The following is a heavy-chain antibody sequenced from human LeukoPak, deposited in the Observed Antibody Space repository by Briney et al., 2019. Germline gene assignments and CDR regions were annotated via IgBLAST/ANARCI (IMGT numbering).Heavy chain of an antibody. J-gene: IGHJ2*01. Sequence: SETLSLTCTVSGGSISSGTYFWTWIRQPAGRGLEWIGRIYTSGRTNYNPSLKSRVTISVDTSKNQFSLKLSSVTAADTAVYYRARDVGRYTYGYRPTELYWYFDLWGRGTRVTVSS. V-gene: IGHV4-61*02. CDR2: IYTSGRT. D-gene: IGHD5-18*01. CDR3: ARDVGRYTYGYRPTELYWYFDL. CDR1: GGSISSGTYF.